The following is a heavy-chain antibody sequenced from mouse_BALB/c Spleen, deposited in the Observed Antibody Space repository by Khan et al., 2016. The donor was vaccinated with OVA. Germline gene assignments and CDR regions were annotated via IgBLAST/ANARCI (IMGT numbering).Heavy chain of an antibody. D-gene: IGHD2-2*01. V-gene: IGHV2-2*02. CDR1: GFSLTTYG. CDR2: IWSGGTT. CDR3: ARNYGYDEGLAY. Sequence: VQLQESGPGLVQPSQSLSITCTVSGFSLTTYGVHWVRQSPGKGLEWLGVIWSGGTTDYSAAFISRLSITKDNSKSQVFFKMNSLQANDTAIYYCARNYGYDEGLAYWGQGTLVTVSA. J-gene: IGHJ3*01.